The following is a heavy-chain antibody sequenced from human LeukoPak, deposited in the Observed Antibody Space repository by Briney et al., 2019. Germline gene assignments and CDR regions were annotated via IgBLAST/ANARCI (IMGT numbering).Heavy chain of an antibody. D-gene: IGHD4-17*01. Sequence: PGGSLRLSCAACGFTVSSNYMSWVRQAPGKGLKRVSVIYSGGSTYYADSVKGRFTISRDNSKNTLYLQMNSLRAEDTAVYYCARADYGDYVGGFDPWGQGTLVTVSS. CDR1: GFTVSSNY. J-gene: IGHJ5*02. V-gene: IGHV3-53*01. CDR3: ARADYGDYVGGFDP. CDR2: IYSGGST.